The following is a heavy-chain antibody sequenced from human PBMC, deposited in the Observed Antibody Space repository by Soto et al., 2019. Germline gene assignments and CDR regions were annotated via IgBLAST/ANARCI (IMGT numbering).Heavy chain of an antibody. CDR3: AGIQSKRLSGLDP. Sequence: SETLSLTCLVSGQYIKSNFWWAWVRQSPGKDLEWIGEIYHSGSAIYTPSLKSRVTISVDTSKNQFSLKLSSVTAADTAVYFCAGIQSKRLSGLDPWGQGTLVTV. CDR2: IYHSGSA. D-gene: IGHD5-18*01. V-gene: IGHV4-4*02. J-gene: IGHJ5*02. CDR1: GQYIKSNFW.